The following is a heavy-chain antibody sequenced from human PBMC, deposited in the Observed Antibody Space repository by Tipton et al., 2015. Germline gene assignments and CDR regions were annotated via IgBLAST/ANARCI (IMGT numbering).Heavy chain of an antibody. CDR3: AKGGSSAPNYYGMDV. CDR2: ISGSGGST. J-gene: IGHJ6*02. D-gene: IGHD6-6*01. CDR1: GFTFSFYG. V-gene: IGHV3-23*01. Sequence: SLRLSCAASGFTFSFYGMNWVRQAPGKGLEWVSAISGSGGSTYYADSVKGRFTISRDNSKNTLYLQMNSLRAEDTAVYYCAKGGSSAPNYYGMDVWGQGTTVTVSS.